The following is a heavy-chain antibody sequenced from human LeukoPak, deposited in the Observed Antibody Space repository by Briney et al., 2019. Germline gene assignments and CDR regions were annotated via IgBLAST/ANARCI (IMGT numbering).Heavy chain of an antibody. CDR1: GDSISGGDYC. CDR2: ISSSGST. J-gene: IGHJ4*02. CDR3: ARRRIQLWLASFDY. D-gene: IGHD5-18*01. V-gene: IGHV4-61*02. Sequence: SETLSLTCTVSGDSISGGDYCWSWIRQPAGKGLEWIGRISSSGSTNYNPSLKSRVTISVDPSMNQSALKLSSVTAPDRAVHYCARRRIQLWLASFDYWGQGALVTVSS.